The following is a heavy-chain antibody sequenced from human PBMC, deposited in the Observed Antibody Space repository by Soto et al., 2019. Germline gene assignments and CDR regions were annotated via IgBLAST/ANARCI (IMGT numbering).Heavy chain of an antibody. V-gene: IGHV4-39*01. CDR3: ARLGGYCTITSCYGYYGMDV. Sequence: PSETLSLTCTVSGGSISSGSYPWGWIRQPPGRGLEWIGTFYYSGSTYYNPSLESRVTISVDTSKNQFSLKVSSVTAADTAVYYCARLGGYCTITSCYGYYGMDVWGQGTTVT. J-gene: IGHJ6*02. CDR1: GGSISSGSYP. CDR2: FYYSGST. D-gene: IGHD2-2*01.